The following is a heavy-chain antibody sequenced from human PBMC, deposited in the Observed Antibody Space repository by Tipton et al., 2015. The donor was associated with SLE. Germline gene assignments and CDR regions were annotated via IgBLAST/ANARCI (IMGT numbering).Heavy chain of an antibody. J-gene: IGHJ4*02. CDR1: GFTFSSYP. V-gene: IGHV3-21*03. Sequence: SLRLSCAASGFTFSSYPMNWVRQAPGKGLEWVSSISTTSSFIYYANSVKGRFTISRDNAKNSLYLQMNSLKTEDTAVYYCTSRDDFWSGYYTHWGQGTLVTVSS. CDR2: ISTTSSFI. D-gene: IGHD3-3*01. CDR3: TSRDDFWSGYYTH.